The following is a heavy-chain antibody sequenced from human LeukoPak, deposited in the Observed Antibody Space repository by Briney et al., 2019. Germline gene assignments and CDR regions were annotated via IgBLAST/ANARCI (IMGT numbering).Heavy chain of an antibody. CDR1: GFTVSSNY. D-gene: IGHD5-18*01. Sequence: GGSLRLSCAASGFTVSSNYMSWVRQAPGKGLEWVSVIYSGGSTYYADSVKGRFTISRDNSKNTLYLQMNSLRAEDTAVYYCARDRRGYSYGYVLGCYYYMDVWGKGTTVTVSS. J-gene: IGHJ6*03. CDR2: IYSGGST. V-gene: IGHV3-66*02. CDR3: ARDRRGYSYGYVLGCYYYMDV.